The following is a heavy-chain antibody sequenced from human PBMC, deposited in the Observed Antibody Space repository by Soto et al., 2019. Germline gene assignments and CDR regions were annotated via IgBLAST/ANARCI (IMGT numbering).Heavy chain of an antibody. D-gene: IGHD3-3*01. V-gene: IGHV4-34*01. J-gene: IGHJ1*01. CDR1: GESFTEYY. CDR2: FSHSGSA. Sequence: SETLSLTCAVYGESFTEYYWNWVRQYPGKGLEWIGDFSHSGSAKYNPSLKSRVAMSIDKSKKQFSLKMNSVTAADTAVYYCAFYDFSSGTCSGSWGQGTLVTVSS. CDR3: AFYDFSSGTCSGS.